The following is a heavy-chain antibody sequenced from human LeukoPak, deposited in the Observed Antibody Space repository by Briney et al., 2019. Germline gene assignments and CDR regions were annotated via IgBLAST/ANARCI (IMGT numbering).Heavy chain of an antibody. D-gene: IGHD3-22*01. CDR2: IYYSGST. V-gene: IGHV4-39*01. CDR3: ARTRRIYDSNYWFDP. J-gene: IGHJ5*02. Sequence: PSETLSLTCAVYGGSFSGHYWGWIRQPPGKGLEWIGSIYYSGSTYYNPSLKSRVTISVDTSKNQFSLKLSSVTAADTAVYYCARTRRIYDSNYWFDPWGQGTLVTVSS. CDR1: GGSFSGHY.